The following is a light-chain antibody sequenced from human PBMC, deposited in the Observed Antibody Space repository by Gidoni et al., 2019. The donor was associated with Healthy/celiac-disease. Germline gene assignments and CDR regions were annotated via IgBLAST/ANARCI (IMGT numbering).Light chain of an antibody. V-gene: IGLV2-14*01. J-gene: IGLJ1*01. Sequence: QSALTPPASVSGSPGQSITISCTGTSSDGGGYNYVSWYQQHPGKPPKLMIYEVSKRPSGVSNRFSGSKSGNTASLTISGLQAEDEADYYCSSYTSSSPYVFGTGTKVTVL. CDR3: SSYTSSSPYV. CDR2: EVS. CDR1: SSDGGGYNY.